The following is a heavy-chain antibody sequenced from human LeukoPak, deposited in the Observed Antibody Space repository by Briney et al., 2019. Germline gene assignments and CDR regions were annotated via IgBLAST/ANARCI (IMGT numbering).Heavy chain of an antibody. D-gene: IGHD3-3*01. CDR1: GITVSTNY. CDR3: ARPGSASGYWVH. CDR2: LYSRGNT. V-gene: IGHV3-53*01. J-gene: IGHJ4*02. Sequence: GGSLRLSCAASGITVSTNYLSWVRQAPGKGLEWVSVLYSRGNTKYADSVRGRFTISRDSLKNTLYLQVNSLRAEDTAVYYCARPGSASGYWVHWGQGTLVTVSS.